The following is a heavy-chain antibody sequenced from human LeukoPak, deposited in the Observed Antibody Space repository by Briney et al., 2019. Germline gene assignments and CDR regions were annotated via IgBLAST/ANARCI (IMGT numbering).Heavy chain of an antibody. CDR1: GYSIRGDDY. J-gene: IGHJ4*02. CDR2: IYHSGST. V-gene: IGHV4-38-2*01. Sequence: SETLSLTCAVSGYSIRGDDYWGWIRQSPGKGREWIGSIYHSGSTHYNPSLKSRVTISVDTSKNQFSLMLNSVTAADTAVYYCARNRSVTTTPGFDHWGQGTLVTVSS. CDR3: ARNRSVTTTPGFDH. D-gene: IGHD4-17*01.